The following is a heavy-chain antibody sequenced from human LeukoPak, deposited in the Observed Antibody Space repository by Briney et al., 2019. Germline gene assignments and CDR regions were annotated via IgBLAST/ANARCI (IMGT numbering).Heavy chain of an antibody. D-gene: IGHD3-16*01. CDR1: GGSISSYY. J-gene: IGHJ6*02. CDR2: IYYGGST. Sequence: PSETLSLTCTVSGGSISSYYWSWIRQPPGKGLEWIGYIYYGGSTNYNPSLKSRVTISVDTSKNQFSLKLSSVTAADTAVYYCAGYRGNYYYGMDVWGQGTTVTVSS. CDR3: AGYRGNYYYGMDV. V-gene: IGHV4-59*08.